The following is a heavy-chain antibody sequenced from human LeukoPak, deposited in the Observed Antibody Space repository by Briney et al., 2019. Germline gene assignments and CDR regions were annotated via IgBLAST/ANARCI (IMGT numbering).Heavy chain of an antibody. J-gene: IGHJ5*01. V-gene: IGHV1-18*01. Sequence: ASVKVSCKASGYTFTSYGISWVRQAPGQGLEWMGWISGNSGNTNCAQKLQVRVTMTTDTSTSTAYMELRSLGSDDTAVYYCARDGVYSTNRFDFWGQGTLVSVSS. CDR2: ISGNSGNT. D-gene: IGHD6-13*01. CDR1: GYTFTSYG. CDR3: ARDGVYSTNRFDF.